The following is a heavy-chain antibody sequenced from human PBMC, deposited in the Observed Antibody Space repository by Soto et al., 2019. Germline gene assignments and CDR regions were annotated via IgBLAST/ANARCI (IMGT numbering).Heavy chain of an antibody. CDR1: VWSVSGSF. V-gene: IGHV4-34*01. D-gene: IGHD6-6*01. Sequence: PWGSMCLTRACCVWSVSGSFWSCSRPHQWTGLDGIGEIKHSGSTNYNPSLKSRVTMSVDTSKNQFSLKLSSVTAADTAVSYWAREHDAIVALGPVFALWGHGTVVTVSS. CDR3: AREHDAIVALGPVFAL. CDR2: IKHSGST. J-gene: IGHJ1*01.